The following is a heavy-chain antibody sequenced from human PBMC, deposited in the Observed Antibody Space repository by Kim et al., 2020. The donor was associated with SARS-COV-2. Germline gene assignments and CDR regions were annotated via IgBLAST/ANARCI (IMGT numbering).Heavy chain of an antibody. V-gene: IGHV3-53*01. CDR3: ARDSWQWGGIDY. D-gene: IGHD6-19*01. J-gene: IGHJ4*02. Sequence: YYADSVKGRFTISRDNSKNTLYLQMNSLRAEDTAVYYCARDSWQWGGIDYWGQGTLVTVSS.